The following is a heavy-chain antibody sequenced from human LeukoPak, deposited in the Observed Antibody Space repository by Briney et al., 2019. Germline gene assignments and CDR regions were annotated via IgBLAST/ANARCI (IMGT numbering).Heavy chain of an antibody. CDR2: ISGSGSTT. CDR1: GFTFSLYA. V-gene: IGHV3-23*01. J-gene: IGHJ4*02. Sequence: GGSLRLSCAASGFTFSLYAMNWVRQAPGKRLEWVSAISGSGSTTFYADSVKGRFTISRDNSKNTLHLQMNSLRAEDTAVYYCAKYKVGFYGSGSYHDYWGQGTLVTVSS. CDR3: AKYKVGFYGSGSYHDY. D-gene: IGHD3-10*01.